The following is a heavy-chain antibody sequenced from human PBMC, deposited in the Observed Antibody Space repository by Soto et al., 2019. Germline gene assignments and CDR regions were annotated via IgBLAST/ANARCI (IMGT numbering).Heavy chain of an antibody. D-gene: IGHD2-2*01. J-gene: IGHJ4*02. CDR1: GGSISSSSYY. CDR3: ARQGRTNQLLRPLFLDY. CDR2: IYYSGIT. V-gene: IGHV4-39*01. Sequence: QLQLQESGPGLVKPSETLSLTCTVSGGSISSSSYYWGWIRQPPGKGLEWIGSIYYSGITYYNPSLKSRVTISVDTSKNQFSLKLSSVTAADTAVYYCARQGRTNQLLRPLFLDYWGQGTLVTVSS.